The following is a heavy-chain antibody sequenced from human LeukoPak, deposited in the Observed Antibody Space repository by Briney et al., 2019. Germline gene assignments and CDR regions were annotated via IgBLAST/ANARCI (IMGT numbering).Heavy chain of an antibody. D-gene: IGHD3-22*01. V-gene: IGHV4-39*01. J-gene: IGHJ4*02. CDR3: ARQYYDSSGYYPWYFDY. Sequence: SETLSLTCTVSGGSFSSTSSYWGWIRQPPGKGLEWIGSMYYSGSTYYNQSLKSRVTISVDTSKNQFSLKLTSVTAADTAVYYCARQYYDSSGYYPWYFDYWGQGTLVTVSS. CDR2: MYYSGST. CDR1: GGSFSSTSSY.